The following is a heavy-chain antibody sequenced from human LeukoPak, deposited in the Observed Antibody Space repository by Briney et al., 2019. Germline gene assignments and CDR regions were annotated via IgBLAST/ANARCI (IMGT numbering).Heavy chain of an antibody. J-gene: IGHJ4*02. CDR1: GGSFSGYY. CDR2: INHSGST. CDR3: ARRQNCSSTSCYTLFDY. Sequence: SETLSLTCAVYGGSFSGYYWSWIRQPPGKGLEWIGEINHSGSTNYNPSLKSRVTISVDTSKNQFSLKLSSVTAADTAVYYCARRQNCSSTSCYTLFDYWGQGTLVTVSS. D-gene: IGHD2-2*02. V-gene: IGHV4-34*01.